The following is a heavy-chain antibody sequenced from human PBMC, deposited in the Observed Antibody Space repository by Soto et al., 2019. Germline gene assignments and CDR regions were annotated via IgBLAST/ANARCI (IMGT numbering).Heavy chain of an antibody. CDR1: GYTFTTYD. CDR3: ARGVYAGLDV. Sequence: QVQLVQSGAEVTKPGASVKVSCRASGYTFTTYDINWVRQATGQGLEWMGWMSPNSGATGSAQKFQGRVTMTRDTAISTAYMELSNLRSEDTAIYYCARGVYAGLDVWGQGTTVTVSS. V-gene: IGHV1-8*01. J-gene: IGHJ6*02. D-gene: IGHD2-8*01. CDR2: MSPNSGAT.